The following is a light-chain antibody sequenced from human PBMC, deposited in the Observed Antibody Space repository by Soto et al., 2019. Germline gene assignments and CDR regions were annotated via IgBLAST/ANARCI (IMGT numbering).Light chain of an antibody. CDR3: QQLNSYPPYT. CDR1: QGISSY. J-gene: IGKJ2*01. V-gene: IGKV1-9*01. CDR2: AAS. Sequence: DIQLPQSPSFLSASVGDRVTITCRASQGISSYLAWYQQKPGKAPKLLIYAASTLQSGVPSRFSGSGSGTDFTLTISSLQPEDFATYYCQQLNSYPPYTFGQGTKLEIK.